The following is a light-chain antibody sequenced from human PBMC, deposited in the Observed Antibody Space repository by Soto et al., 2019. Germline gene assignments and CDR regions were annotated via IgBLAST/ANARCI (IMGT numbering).Light chain of an antibody. J-gene: IGLJ1*01. V-gene: IGLV2-8*01. CDR3: SSYAGSNNRV. CDR1: SSDVGGYNY. Sequence: SVLTQPPSASGSPGQSVTISCTGTSSDVGGYNYVSWYQQHPGKAPKLMIYEASKRPSGVPDRFSGSKSGNTASLTVSGLQAEDEADYYCSSYAGSNNRVFGTGTKVTVL. CDR2: EAS.